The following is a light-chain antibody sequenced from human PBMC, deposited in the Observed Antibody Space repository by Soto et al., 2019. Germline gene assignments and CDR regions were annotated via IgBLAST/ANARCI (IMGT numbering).Light chain of an antibody. CDR3: LQHNSYPWLT. CDR1: QGIRND. V-gene: IGKV1-17*01. J-gene: IGKJ4*01. Sequence: DIQMTQSPSSLSASVGDRVTITCRASQGIRNDLGWYQQKPGKAPKRLIYAASSLQSGVPSRFSGRGYRREFALTISSLQPDDFATNYCLQHNSYPWLTFGGGTKVEIK. CDR2: AAS.